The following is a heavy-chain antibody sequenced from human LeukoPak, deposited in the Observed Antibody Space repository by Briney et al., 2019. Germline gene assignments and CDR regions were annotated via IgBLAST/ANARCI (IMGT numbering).Heavy chain of an antibody. CDR1: GGSISSGNYH. CDR2: IYTGGCT. CDR3: ARGPLLGDDYDPPFRY. Sequence: SETLSLTCTVSGGSISSGNYHWSWIRQPAGKGLEWIGRIYTGGCTNYNPSFKSRLTISIDKSKNQFSLKLTSVTAADSAVYFCARGPLLGDDYDPPFRYWGQGTLVTVSS. V-gene: IGHV4-61*02. D-gene: IGHD4/OR15-4a*01. J-gene: IGHJ4*02.